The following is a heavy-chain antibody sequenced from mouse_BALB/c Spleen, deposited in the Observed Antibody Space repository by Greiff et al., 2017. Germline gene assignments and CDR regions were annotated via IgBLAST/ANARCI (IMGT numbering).Heavy chain of an antibody. CDR3: TKDYRYDLAWFAY. J-gene: IGHJ3*01. CDR2: IDPYYGGT. V-gene: IGHV1-39*01. Sequence: VQLQQSGPELEKPGASVKISCKASGYSFTGYNMNWVKQSNGKSLEWIGNIDPYYGGTSYNQKFKGKAKLTAVTSTSTAYMELSSLTNEDSAVYYCTKDYRYDLAWFAYWGQGTLVTVSA. CDR1: GYSFTGYN. D-gene: IGHD2-14*01.